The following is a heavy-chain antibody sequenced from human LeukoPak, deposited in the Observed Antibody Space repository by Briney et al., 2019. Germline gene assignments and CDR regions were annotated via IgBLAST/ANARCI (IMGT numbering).Heavy chain of an antibody. Sequence: PGGSLRLSCATSGFTFSSYGMSWVRQAPGKGLEWVSTISGSGGSTYYADSVKGRFTISRDNSKNTLYLQMNSLRAEDTAVYSCPKSSGYYDSGGSQYYYSYYMDVGGKGTRVTVSS. CDR1: GFTFSSYG. J-gene: IGHJ6*03. CDR3: PKSSGYYDSGGSQYYYSYYMDV. V-gene: IGHV3-23*01. CDR2: ISGSGGST. D-gene: IGHD3-22*01.